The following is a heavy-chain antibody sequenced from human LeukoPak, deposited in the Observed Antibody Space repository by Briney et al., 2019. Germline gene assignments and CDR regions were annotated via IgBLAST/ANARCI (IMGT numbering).Heavy chain of an antibody. CDR2: INHSGSA. D-gene: IGHD1-26*01. V-gene: IGHV4-34*01. CDR1: GGSFSIYGGSLSGYY. Sequence: SETLSLTCAVYGGSFSIYGGSLSGYYWSWIRQSPGKGLEWIGEINHSGSANYNPSLKSRVTISVDTSKNQFSLKLNSVTAADTAVYYCARWTLRVGATRADAFDIWGQGTMVTVSS. CDR3: ARWTLRVGATRADAFDI. J-gene: IGHJ3*02.